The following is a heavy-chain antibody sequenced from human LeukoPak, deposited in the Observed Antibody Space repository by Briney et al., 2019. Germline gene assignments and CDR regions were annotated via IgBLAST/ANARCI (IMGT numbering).Heavy chain of an antibody. CDR3: ARTQNYYDSSGYSYAFDI. Sequence: PSETLSLPCTVSGGSISFYYWSWIRQPPRKGLEWIGYIYYSGSTNYYPSLKSRGIITVDTSKNQLFLKLGSVTAADTAVYYCARTQNYYDSSGYSYAFDIWGQGTMVTVSS. CDR2: IYYSGST. D-gene: IGHD3-22*01. V-gene: IGHV4-59*01. CDR1: GGSISFYY. J-gene: IGHJ3*02.